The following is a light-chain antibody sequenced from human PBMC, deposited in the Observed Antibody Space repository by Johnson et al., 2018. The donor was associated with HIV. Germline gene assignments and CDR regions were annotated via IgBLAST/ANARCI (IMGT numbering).Light chain of an antibody. CDR1: SSNIGNNY. Sequence: HSVLTQPPSVSAAPGQKVTISCSGSSSNIGNNYVSWYQQLPGTAPKLLIYDNNKRPSGIPDRFSGSKSGTSATLGITGLQTGDAADYYCGTWDSRLSAYVFGTGTKVTVL. CDR2: DNN. J-gene: IGLJ1*01. CDR3: GTWDSRLSAYV. V-gene: IGLV1-51*01.